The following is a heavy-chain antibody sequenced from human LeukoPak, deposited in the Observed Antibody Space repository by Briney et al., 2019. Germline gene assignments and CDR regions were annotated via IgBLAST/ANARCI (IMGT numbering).Heavy chain of an antibody. CDR2: INHSGST. J-gene: IGHJ4*02. D-gene: IGHD2-21*02. V-gene: IGHV4-34*01. Sequence: SETLSLTCTVSGGSISRYYWNWIRQPPGKGLEWIGEINHSGSTNYNPSLKSRVTISVDTSKNQFSLKLSSVTAADTAVYYCARVMVVTAIDYWGQGTLVTVSS. CDR3: ARVMVVTAIDY. CDR1: GGSISRYY.